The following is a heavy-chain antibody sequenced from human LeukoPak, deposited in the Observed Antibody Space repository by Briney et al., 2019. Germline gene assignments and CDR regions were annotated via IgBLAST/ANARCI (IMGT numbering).Heavy chain of an antibody. CDR2: IYYSGST. D-gene: IGHD4-11*01. CDR1: GGSISSSSYY. V-gene: IGHV4-39*01. J-gene: IGHJ5*02. CDR3: ARHDYSTNWFDP. Sequence: SETLSLTCTVSGGSISSSSYYWGWIRQPPGKGLEWIGSIYYSGSTYYNPSLKSRVTISVDTSKNQFSLKLSSVTAADTAVYYCARHDYSTNWFDPWGQGTLVTVCS.